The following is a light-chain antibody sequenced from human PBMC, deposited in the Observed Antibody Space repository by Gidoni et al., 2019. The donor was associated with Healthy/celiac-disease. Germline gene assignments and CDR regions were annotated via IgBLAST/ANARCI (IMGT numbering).Light chain of an antibody. CDR1: SSDVGGYNY. Sequence: QSALIAPRPVSGSPGQPVTISCTGTSSDVGGYNYVSWYQQHPGKAPKLMIYDVSKRPSGVPDRFSGSKSGNTASLTISGLQAEDEADYYCCSYAGSSTKVFGGGTKLTVL. CDR2: DVS. J-gene: IGLJ3*02. V-gene: IGLV2-11*01. CDR3: CSYAGSSTKV.